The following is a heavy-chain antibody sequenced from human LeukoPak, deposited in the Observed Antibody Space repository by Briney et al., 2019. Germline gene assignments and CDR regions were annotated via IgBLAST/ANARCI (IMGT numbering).Heavy chain of an antibody. J-gene: IGHJ6*03. V-gene: IGHV3-23*01. CDR3: AKARGGCGDYPCYYYMDV. CDR1: GFTFSSYA. CDR2: ISGSGGST. D-gene: IGHD4-17*01. Sequence: GGSLRLSCAAPGFTFSSYAMSWVRQAPGPRLEWGSAISGSGGSTYYADSVKGRFTPSRDNSKNTLYLQMNSLRAEDTAVYYCAKARGGCGDYPCYYYMDVWGKGTTVTVSS.